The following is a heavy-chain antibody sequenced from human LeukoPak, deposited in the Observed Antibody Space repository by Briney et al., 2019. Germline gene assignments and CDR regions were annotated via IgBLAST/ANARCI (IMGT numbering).Heavy chain of an antibody. J-gene: IGHJ4*02. CDR3: ARDWEQYSSGVGYFDY. Sequence: PGGSLRLSCAASGFTFSSYGMHWVRQAPGKGLEWVAVIWYDGSNKYYADSVKGRFTISRDNSKNTLYLQMNSLRAEDTAVYYCARDWEQYSSGVGYFDYWGQGTLVTVSS. D-gene: IGHD6-6*01. V-gene: IGHV3-33*01. CDR1: GFTFSSYG. CDR2: IWYDGSNK.